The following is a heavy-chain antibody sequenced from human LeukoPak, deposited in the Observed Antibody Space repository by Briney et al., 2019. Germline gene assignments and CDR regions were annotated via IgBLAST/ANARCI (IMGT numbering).Heavy chain of an antibody. CDR3: AGDYYYDSSAYSPFDY. CDR2: IIPILGVA. CDR1: GGSFSSYA. J-gene: IGHJ4*02. V-gene: IGHV1-69*04. D-gene: IGHD3-22*01. Sequence: SVKVSCKASGGSFSSYAISWVREAPGQGLEWMGRIIPILGVANYAQKFQGRVTITADKSTSTAFMELSSLRSEDTAVYYCAGDYYYDSSAYSPFDYWGQGTLVTVSS.